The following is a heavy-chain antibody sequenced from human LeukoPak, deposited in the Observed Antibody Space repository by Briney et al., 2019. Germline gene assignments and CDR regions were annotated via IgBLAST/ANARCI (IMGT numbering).Heavy chain of an antibody. J-gene: IGHJ4*02. CDR1: GGSISSYY. CDR2: VFYSGST. CDR3: ARGHSSSWYGY. V-gene: IGHV4-59*12. D-gene: IGHD6-13*01. Sequence: PSETLSLTATVSGGSISSYYWSWIRQPPGKGLEWIGYVFYSGSTKYNPSLKSRVTISVDTSKNQFSLKLSSVTAADTAVYYCARGHSSSWYGYWGQGTLVTVSS.